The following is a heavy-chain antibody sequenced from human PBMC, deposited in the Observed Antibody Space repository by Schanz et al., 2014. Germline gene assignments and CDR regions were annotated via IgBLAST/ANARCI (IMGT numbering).Heavy chain of an antibody. CDR2: IYYSGAT. J-gene: IGHJ3*02. Sequence: QVQLHESGPGLVKPSETLSLTCTVSGDSISNYYWTWSRQPPGKRLEWIGYIYYSGATKYNPCLTSRVTMSVDTSKKQFCLRLSSVSAADSAVYYFARHVFPYDSFDIWGQGTVVTVSS. CDR3: ARHVFPYDSFDI. CDR1: GDSISNYY. V-gene: IGHV4-59*08. D-gene: IGHD3-3*01.